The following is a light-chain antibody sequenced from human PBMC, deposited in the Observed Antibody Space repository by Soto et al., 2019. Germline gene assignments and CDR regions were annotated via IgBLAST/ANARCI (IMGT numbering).Light chain of an antibody. V-gene: IGKV3-15*01. CDR3: QQYSSWPLT. CDR1: QSVTNSF. Sequence: EIVMTQSPATLSVSPGERATLSCRASQSVTNSFLAWYQQKPGQAPRLLIYGVSTRATGIPARFSGSGSGTEFTLTISSLQSEDFAVYCCQQYSSWPLTFGGGTKVEIK. CDR2: GVS. J-gene: IGKJ4*01.